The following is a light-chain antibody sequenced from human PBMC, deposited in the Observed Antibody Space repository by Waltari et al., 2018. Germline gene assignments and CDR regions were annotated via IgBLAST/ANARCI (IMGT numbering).Light chain of an antibody. Sequence: EILMTQSPATLSVSPGERAPLSCRASQSVSSNLAWYQQQPGQAPRLLIYGASTRATGIPARFSGSGSGTEFTLTISSLQSEDFAVYYCQQYNNWPRTFGQGTKVEIK. CDR2: GAS. J-gene: IGKJ1*01. CDR1: QSVSSN. V-gene: IGKV3-15*01. CDR3: QQYNNWPRT.